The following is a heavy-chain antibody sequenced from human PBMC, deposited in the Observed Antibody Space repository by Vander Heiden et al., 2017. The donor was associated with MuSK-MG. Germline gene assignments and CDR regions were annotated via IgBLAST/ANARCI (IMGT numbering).Heavy chain of an antibody. J-gene: IGHJ4*02. Sequence: LIYWNDDKRYSPSLKSRLTITKDTYTNQVVLTMTKMEPVDTATYYCAHTTIFGVVLDYWGQGTMVTVYS. V-gene: IGHV2-5*01. D-gene: IGHD3-3*01. CDR2: IYWNDDK. CDR3: AHTTIFGVVLDY.